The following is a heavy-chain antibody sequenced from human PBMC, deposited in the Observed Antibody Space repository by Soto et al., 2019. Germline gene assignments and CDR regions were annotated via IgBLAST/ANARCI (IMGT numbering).Heavy chain of an antibody. J-gene: IGHJ5*02. CDR1: GYSFPNHW. D-gene: IGHD2-8*02. CDR2: IYPGDSDT. Sequence: ESLKVCSKGSGYSFPNHWIEWVRQMPGKGLEWMGIIYPGDSDTRYSPSFQGQVTISADKSITTAYLQWRSLKASDTAIYYCARCASGGGLDWVDPWGQGTLVTVS. CDR3: ARCASGGGLDWVDP. V-gene: IGHV5-51*01.